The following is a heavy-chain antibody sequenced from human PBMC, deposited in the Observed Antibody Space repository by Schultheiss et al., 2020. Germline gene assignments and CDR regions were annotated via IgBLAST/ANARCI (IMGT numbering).Heavy chain of an antibody. J-gene: IGHJ3*02. CDR3: ANKSPYYNDTIGQLWDAFDI. CDR1: GFTFSNYA. CDR2: ISGSGGGT. Sequence: GGSLRLSCAASGFTFSNYAMTWVRQAPGKGLEWVSIISGSGGGTNYADSVKGRLTISRDNSKNTLDLKMNSLRAEDTAVYYCANKSPYYNDTIGQLWDAFDIWGQGTMVTVSS. V-gene: IGHV3-23*01. D-gene: IGHD3-22*01.